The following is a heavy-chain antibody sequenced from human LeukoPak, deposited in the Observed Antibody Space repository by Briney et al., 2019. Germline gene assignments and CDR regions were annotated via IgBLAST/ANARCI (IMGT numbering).Heavy chain of an antibody. Sequence: PSETLSLTCTVSGGSITSSSYYWGWIRQPPGKGLEWIGSVYYSGSTYYNPSLKSRVTMSVRTFNNQFSLKLSSVTAADTAVYYCARHAVEAASRWFDPWGQGTLVTVSS. CDR3: ARHAVEAASRWFDP. J-gene: IGHJ5*02. CDR1: GGSITSSSYY. D-gene: IGHD1-1*01. V-gene: IGHV4-39*01. CDR2: VYYSGST.